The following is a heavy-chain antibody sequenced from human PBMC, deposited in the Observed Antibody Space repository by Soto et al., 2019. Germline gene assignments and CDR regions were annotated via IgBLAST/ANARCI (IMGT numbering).Heavy chain of an antibody. V-gene: IGHV1-46*03. Sequence: ASVKVSWKAAGYTFTSYYMHWVRQAPGQGLEWMGIINPSGGSTSYAQKFQGRVTMTRDTSTSTVYMELSSLRSEDTAVYYCARDQVVPAAQFTLSFDPWGQGTLVTVSS. CDR2: INPSGGST. D-gene: IGHD2-2*01. J-gene: IGHJ5*02. CDR3: ARDQVVPAAQFTLSFDP. CDR1: GYTFTSYY.